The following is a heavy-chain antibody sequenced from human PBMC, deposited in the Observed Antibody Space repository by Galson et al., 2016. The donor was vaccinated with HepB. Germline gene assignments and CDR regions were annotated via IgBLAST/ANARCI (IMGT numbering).Heavy chain of an antibody. V-gene: IGHV1-69*13. CDR2: IIPIFGTT. CDR3: ARPQSPYFSSTNCFYYGMDL. CDR1: GGTFSRYA. J-gene: IGHJ6*02. Sequence: SVKVSCKASGGTFSRYAISWVRQAPGQGLEWMGGIIPIFGTTTYAQKFQGRVTITADESTSTAYMELSSLRSEDTAVYYCARPQSPYFSSTNCFYYGMDLWGQGTTVTVSS. D-gene: IGHD2-2*01.